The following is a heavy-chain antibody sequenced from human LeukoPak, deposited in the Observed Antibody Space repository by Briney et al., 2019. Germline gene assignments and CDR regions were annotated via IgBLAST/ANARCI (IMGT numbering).Heavy chain of an antibody. V-gene: IGHV3-7*01. CDR2: IKQDGSEK. D-gene: IGHD3-22*01. CDR1: GFTFSSYW. CDR3: ARDDYDSSGYYYYYYYMDV. J-gene: IGHJ6*03. Sequence: GGSLRLSCAASGFTFSSYWMSWVRQAPGKGLEWVANIKQDGSEKYYVDSVKGRFTISRDNAKNSLYLQMNSLRAEDTAVYYCARDDYDSSGYYYYYYYMDVWGKGTTVTVSS.